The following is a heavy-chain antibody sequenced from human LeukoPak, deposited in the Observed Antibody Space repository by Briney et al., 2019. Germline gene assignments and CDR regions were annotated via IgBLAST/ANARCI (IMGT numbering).Heavy chain of an antibody. D-gene: IGHD1-20*01. CDR3: ARDPPFIIGTTFFDY. CDR1: GFTFSSYS. V-gene: IGHV3-21*01. J-gene: IGHJ4*02. Sequence: PGGSLRLSCAASGFTFSSYSMNWVRQAPGKGLEWVSSISTSSTYIYYADSVKGRFTISRDNAKNSLYLQMNSLRAEDTAVYYCARDPPFIIGTTFFDYWGQGALVTVSS. CDR2: ISTSSTYI.